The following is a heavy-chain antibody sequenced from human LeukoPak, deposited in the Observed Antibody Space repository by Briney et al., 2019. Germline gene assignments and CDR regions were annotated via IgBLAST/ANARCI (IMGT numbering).Heavy chain of an antibody. D-gene: IGHD3-10*01. CDR1: GFTFDDYA. V-gene: IGHV3-9*01. CDR3: AKCSAHYGSGSFYDY. Sequence: PGGSLRLSCAASGFTFDDYAMHWVRQAPGKGLEWVSGISWNSGSIGYADSVKGRFTISRDNAKNSLYLQMNSLRAEDTALYYCAKCSAHYGSGSFYDYWGQGTLVTVSS. J-gene: IGHJ4*02. CDR2: ISWNSGSI.